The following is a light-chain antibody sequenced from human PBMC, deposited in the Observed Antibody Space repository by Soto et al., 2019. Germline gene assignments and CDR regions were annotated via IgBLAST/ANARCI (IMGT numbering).Light chain of an antibody. CDR3: SSYTVTSATLYV. Sequence: QSVLTQPASVSGSPGQSITISCTGTSSDIGSHNYVSWYQQHPGKAPKVMIYEVSNRPSGVSNRFSGSKSGNTASLTISGLQAEDEADYYCSSYTVTSATLYVFGTGTKVTVL. CDR2: EVS. CDR1: SSDIGSHNY. V-gene: IGLV2-14*01. J-gene: IGLJ1*01.